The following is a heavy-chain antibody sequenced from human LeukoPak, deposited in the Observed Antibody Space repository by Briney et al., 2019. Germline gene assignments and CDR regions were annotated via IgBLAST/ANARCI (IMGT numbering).Heavy chain of an antibody. V-gene: IGHV3-9*01. D-gene: IGHD3-22*01. CDR3: AKDMGYYDSSGSFDY. J-gene: IGHJ4*02. CDR2: ISWNSGSI. CDR1: GFTFSSYA. Sequence: GGSLRLSCAASGFTFSSYAMSWVRQAPGKGLEWVSGISWNSGSIGYADSVKGRFTISRDNAKNSLYLQMNSLRAEDTALYYCAKDMGYYDSSGSFDYWGQGTLSPSPQ.